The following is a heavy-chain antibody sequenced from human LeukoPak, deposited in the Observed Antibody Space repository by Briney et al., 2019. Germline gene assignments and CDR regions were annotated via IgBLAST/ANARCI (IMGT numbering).Heavy chain of an antibody. Sequence: KSGGSLRLSCAASGFTFSRYSMNWVRQAPGKGLEWISSISTSSIYIYYADSVKGRFTISRDNSKNTLYLQMNSLRAEDTAVYYCAREGGYSFNFDYWGQGTLVTVSS. J-gene: IGHJ4*02. V-gene: IGHV3-21*01. D-gene: IGHD5-18*01. CDR3: AREGGYSFNFDY. CDR2: ISTSSIYI. CDR1: GFTFSRYS.